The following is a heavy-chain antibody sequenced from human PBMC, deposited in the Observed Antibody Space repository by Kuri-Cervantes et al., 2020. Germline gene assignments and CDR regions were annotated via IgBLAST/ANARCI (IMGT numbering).Heavy chain of an antibody. D-gene: IGHD5-12*01. CDR2: INPSGGST. Sequence: ASVKVSCKASGYTFTSYYMHWVRQAPGQGLEWMGIINPSGGSTSYAQKFQGRVTMTRDTSTSTVYMGLSSLRSEDTAVYYCARDPPYSGYDSYSLMDYWGQGTLVTVSS. CDR1: GYTFTSYY. V-gene: IGHV1-46*01. CDR3: ARDPPYSGYDSYSLMDY. J-gene: IGHJ4*02.